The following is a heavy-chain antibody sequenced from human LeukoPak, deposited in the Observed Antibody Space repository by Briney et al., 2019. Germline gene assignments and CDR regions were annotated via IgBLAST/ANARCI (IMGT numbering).Heavy chain of an antibody. Sequence: GGSLRLSCEASGFTFGSYGLHWVRQAPGKGLQWVAFIRYDGSDKYYADSVKGRFTISRDNTKNSLYLQMNSLRAEDTAVYYCAKDGGSDPDSFDIWGQGAMVTVSS. CDR1: GFTFGSYG. CDR3: AKDGGSDPDSFDI. V-gene: IGHV3-30*02. D-gene: IGHD2-15*01. J-gene: IGHJ3*02. CDR2: IRYDGSDK.